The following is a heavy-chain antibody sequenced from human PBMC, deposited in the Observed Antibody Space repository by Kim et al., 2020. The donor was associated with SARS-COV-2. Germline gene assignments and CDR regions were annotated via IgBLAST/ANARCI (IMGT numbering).Heavy chain of an antibody. CDR1: GLPITSGYF. V-gene: IGHV4-38-2*01. D-gene: IGHD3-22*01. J-gene: IGHJ4*02. CDR2: IHQSGIT. Sequence: SETLSLTCAVSGLPITSGYFWGWTRQSPGKGLEWIGSIHQSGITYYNPSLKSQVPISVETSKDQFSLRLNSVTAADTAVYYCTSKYYYDSGGYYYVDWWGEETQVTVSS. CDR3: TSKYYYDSGGYYYVDW.